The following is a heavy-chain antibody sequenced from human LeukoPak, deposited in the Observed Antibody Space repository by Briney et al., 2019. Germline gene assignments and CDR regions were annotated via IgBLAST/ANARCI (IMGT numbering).Heavy chain of an antibody. Sequence: SETLSLTCAVSGGSISSGGYSWSWIRQPPGKGLEWIGYIYHSGSTYYNPSLKSRVTISVDRSKNQFSLKLSSVTAADTAVYYCASGSGDSCGWYWYYFDYWGQGTLVTVSS. CDR2: IYHSGST. V-gene: IGHV4-30-2*01. D-gene: IGHD6-19*01. J-gene: IGHJ4*02. CDR3: ASGSGDSCGWYWYYFDY. CDR1: GGSISSGGYS.